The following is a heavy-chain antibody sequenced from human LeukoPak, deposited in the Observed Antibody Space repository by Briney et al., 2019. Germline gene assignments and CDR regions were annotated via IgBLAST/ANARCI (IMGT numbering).Heavy chain of an antibody. CDR2: ISSSSSYI. Sequence: GGSLRLSCAASGFTFSSYAMSWVRQAPGKGLEWVSSISSSSSYIYYADSVKGRFTISRDNSENTLYLQMNSLRAEDTALYYCARTSSYAFDIWGQGTMVTVSS. J-gene: IGHJ3*02. CDR3: ARTSSYAFDI. V-gene: IGHV3-21*04. CDR1: GFTFSSYA.